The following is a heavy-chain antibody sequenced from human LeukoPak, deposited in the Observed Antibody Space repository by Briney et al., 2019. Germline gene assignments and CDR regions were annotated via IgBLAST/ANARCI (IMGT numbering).Heavy chain of an antibody. CDR3: ADAKSGYYGGNAFDI. CDR1: GYTFTSYD. CDR2: IIPIFGTA. Sequence: ASVKVSCKASGYTFTSYDISWVRQAPGQGLEWMGGIIPIFGTANYAQKFQGRVTITADESTSTAYMELSSLRSEDTAVYYCADAKSGYYGGNAFDIWGQGTMVTVSS. J-gene: IGHJ3*02. D-gene: IGHD3-22*01. V-gene: IGHV1-69*13.